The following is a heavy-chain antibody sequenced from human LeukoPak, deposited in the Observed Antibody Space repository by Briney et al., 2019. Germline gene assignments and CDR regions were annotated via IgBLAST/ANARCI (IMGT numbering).Heavy chain of an antibody. CDR2: IYHSGST. D-gene: IGHD6-6*01. J-gene: IGHJ4*02. CDR3: ARNEIEYSSSYFDY. Sequence: SETLSLTCTVSGYSISSGYYWGWIRQPPGKGLGWIGSIYHSGSTYYNPSLKSRVTISVDTSKNQFSLKLSSVTAADTAVYYCARNEIEYSSSYFDYWGQGTLVTVSS. V-gene: IGHV4-38-2*02. CDR1: GYSISSGYY.